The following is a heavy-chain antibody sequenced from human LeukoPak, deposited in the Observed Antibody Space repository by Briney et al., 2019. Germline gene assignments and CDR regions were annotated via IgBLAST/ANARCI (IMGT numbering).Heavy chain of an antibody. J-gene: IGHJ4*02. CDR2: INAVDANT. V-gene: IGHV3-23*01. CDR1: GFIFSSLA. CDR3: AKQFLGAN. D-gene: IGHD4/OR15-4a*01. Sequence: GGSLRLSCAASGFIFSSLAMTWVRQAPGKGLEWVSTINAVDANTYYADSVKGRFTVSRDNSRNTLYLQMNSLRAEDTAVYYCAKQFLGANWGQGTLVIVSS.